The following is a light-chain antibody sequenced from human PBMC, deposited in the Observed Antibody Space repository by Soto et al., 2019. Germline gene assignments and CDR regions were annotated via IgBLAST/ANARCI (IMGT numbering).Light chain of an antibody. J-gene: IGKJ4*01. CDR2: GAS. CDR3: QQYNNWPPVT. CDR1: QSVSSK. V-gene: IGKV3-15*01. Sequence: IVRTQSTATMSVSPGERATISCGASQSVSSKLAWYQQNPGQPHRLLICGASTRATGIPARFSGSRSGTEFTLTISSLQSEDFAVYYWQQYNNWPPVTLGGGTKVDI.